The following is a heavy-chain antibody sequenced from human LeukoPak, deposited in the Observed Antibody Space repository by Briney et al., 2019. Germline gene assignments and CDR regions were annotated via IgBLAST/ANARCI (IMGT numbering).Heavy chain of an antibody. D-gene: IGHD2-2*01. Sequence: GGSLRLSCAASGFTFSRYGMHWVRQAPGKGLEWVAVTSSDGSNKRYADSVKGRFTISRDNSKNTLYLQMNSLRAEDTGVYYCARPATGYCSSAGCHWDSWGQGTLVTVSS. V-gene: IGHV3-30*03. CDR2: TSSDGSNK. J-gene: IGHJ4*02. CDR3: ARPATGYCSSAGCHWDS. CDR1: GFTFSRYG.